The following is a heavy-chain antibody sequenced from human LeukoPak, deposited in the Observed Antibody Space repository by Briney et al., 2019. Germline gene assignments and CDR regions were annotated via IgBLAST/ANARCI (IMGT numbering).Heavy chain of an antibody. CDR2: IYTSGST. Sequence: SETLSLTCTVSGGSISSYYWSWIRQPPGKGLEWIGYIYTSGSTNYNPSLKSRVTMSVDTSKNQFSLKLSSVTAADTAVYYCARDQLYYFDYWGQGTLFTVSS. J-gene: IGHJ4*02. V-gene: IGHV4-4*09. D-gene: IGHD2-2*01. CDR1: GGSISSYY. CDR3: ARDQLYYFDY.